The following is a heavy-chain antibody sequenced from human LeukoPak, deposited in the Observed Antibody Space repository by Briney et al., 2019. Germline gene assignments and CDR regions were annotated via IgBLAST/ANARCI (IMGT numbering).Heavy chain of an antibody. CDR3: AKQGPLHDYYFDY. V-gene: IGHV3-23*01. CDR2: ISGRGGST. D-gene: IGHD1-1*01. Sequence: GGSLRLSCAASGFTFHNYAMSWVRQAPGKGLEWVAAISGRGGSTYYADSVKGRSTISRDNSKNTLYLQMSSLRVEDTAGYYCAKQGPLHDYYFDYWGQGTLVTVSS. CDR1: GFTFHNYA. J-gene: IGHJ4*02.